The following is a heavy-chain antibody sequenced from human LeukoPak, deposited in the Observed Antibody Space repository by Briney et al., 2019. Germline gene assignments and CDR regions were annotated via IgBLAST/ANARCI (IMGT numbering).Heavy chain of an antibody. CDR1: GYTLTSYG. J-gene: IGHJ3*02. CDR2: ISAYNGNT. V-gene: IGHV1-18*01. D-gene: IGHD6-6*01. Sequence: ASVKVSCKASGYTLTSYGFSWVRQAHGQGLEWMGWISAYNGNTYYAQKVQGRVTMTTDTSTSTAYMELRSLRSDDTAVYYCARASRYSSSPDAFDIWGQGTMVTVSS. CDR3: ARASRYSSSPDAFDI.